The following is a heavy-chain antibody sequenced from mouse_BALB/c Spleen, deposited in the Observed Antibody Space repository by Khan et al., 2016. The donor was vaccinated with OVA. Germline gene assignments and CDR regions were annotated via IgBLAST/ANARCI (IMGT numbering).Heavy chain of an antibody. CDR3: AKGGYSVFAY. Sequence: QVRLQQSVPELVNPGASLKVSCKASGYTFTDYIIGWVKQSTRQGLEWIGDIFPGSGTPYYNEKFKDKATLTADPSSNTAYMQLSSLSSEDSAVYFCAKGGYSVFAYWGQGTLVTVSA. D-gene: IGHD1-1*01. V-gene: IGHV1-77*01. CDR1: GYTFTDYI. J-gene: IGHJ3*01. CDR2: IFPGSGTP.